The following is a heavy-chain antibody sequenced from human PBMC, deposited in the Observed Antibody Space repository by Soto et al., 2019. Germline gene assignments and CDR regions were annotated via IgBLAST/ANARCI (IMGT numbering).Heavy chain of an antibody. CDR2: IYPGDSDT. V-gene: IGHV5-51*01. Sequence: GESLKISCKGSGDTFTNHWIGWVRQMPGKGLEWMGIIYPGDSDTRYSPSFQGQVTISADKSINTAYLHWNSLKASDTATYYCVRQRGYLGSPMDVWGQGTTVTV. CDR1: GDTFTNHW. J-gene: IGHJ6*02. CDR3: VRQRGYLGSPMDV. D-gene: IGHD2-15*01.